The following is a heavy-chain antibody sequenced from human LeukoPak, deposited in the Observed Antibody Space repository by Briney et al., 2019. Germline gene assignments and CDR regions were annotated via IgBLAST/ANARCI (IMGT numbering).Heavy chain of an antibody. J-gene: IGHJ3*02. D-gene: IGHD1-26*01. CDR3: ARDFSGRGDAFDI. CDR1: GLTFSSHW. Sequence: GGSLRLSCAASGLTFSSHWMHWVRQAPGKGLVWVSRITNDGSSTTYADSVKGRFTISRDDSKNTLYLQMNSLRAEDTAVYYCARDFSGRGDAFDIWGQGTMVTVSS. V-gene: IGHV3-74*01. CDR2: ITNDGSST.